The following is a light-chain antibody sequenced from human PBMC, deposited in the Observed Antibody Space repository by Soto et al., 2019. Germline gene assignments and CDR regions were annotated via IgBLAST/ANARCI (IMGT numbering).Light chain of an antibody. Sequence: EVVLTQSPATLSLSPGERATLSCRASQSISTXLAWYQQKPGQAPRLLIYDASTRATGIPARFSGSGSGTDFTLTIXSLXPEXXXVXXXXXXXXWPGYTFGQGTRLEIK. CDR2: DAS. V-gene: IGKV3-11*01. CDR1: QSISTX. J-gene: IGKJ2*01. CDR3: XXXXXWPGYT.